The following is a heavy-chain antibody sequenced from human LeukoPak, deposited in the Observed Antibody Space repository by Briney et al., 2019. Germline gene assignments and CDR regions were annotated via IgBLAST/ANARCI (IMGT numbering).Heavy chain of an antibody. D-gene: IGHD3-10*01. CDR2: IKQDGSEK. CDR3: ARVALGVRVLYYYYMDV. CDR1: GFTFSSRDW. Sequence: GGSLRLSCVASGFTFSSRDWMSWVRQAPGEGLEWVANIKQDGSEKYYVDSVKGRFTISRDNAKNSLYLQMNSLRAEDTAVYYCARVALGVRVLYYYYMDVWGKGTTVTVSS. V-gene: IGHV3-7*01. J-gene: IGHJ6*03.